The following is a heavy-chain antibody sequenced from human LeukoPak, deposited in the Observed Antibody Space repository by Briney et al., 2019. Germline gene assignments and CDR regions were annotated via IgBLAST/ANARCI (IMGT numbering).Heavy chain of an antibody. J-gene: IGHJ4*02. D-gene: IGHD1-26*01. V-gene: IGHV4-4*02. CDR2: IYHSGST. CDR3: ARSSGGTYYPDY. CDR1: GGSISSSNW. Sequence: SGTLSLTCAVSGGSISSSNWWSWVRQPPGKGLEWIGEIYHSGSTNYNPSLKSRVTISVDTSKNQFSLKLSSVTAADTAVYYCARSSGGTYYPDYWGQGTLVTVSS.